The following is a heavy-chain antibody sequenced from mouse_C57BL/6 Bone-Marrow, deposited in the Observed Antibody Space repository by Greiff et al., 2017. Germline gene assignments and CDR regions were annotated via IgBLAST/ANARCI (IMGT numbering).Heavy chain of an antibody. D-gene: IGHD2-2*01. CDR2: ISDGGSYT. J-gene: IGHJ2*01. V-gene: IGHV5-4*03. CDR3: ASLYYGYDRYYFDY. CDR1: GFTFSSYA. Sequence: EVKLVESGGGLVKPGGSLKLSCAASGFTFSSYAMSWVRQTPEKRLEWVATISDGGSYTYYPNNVKGRFTISRDKAKNNLYLQMSHLKSEDTAMYYCASLYYGYDRYYFDYWGQGTTLTVSS.